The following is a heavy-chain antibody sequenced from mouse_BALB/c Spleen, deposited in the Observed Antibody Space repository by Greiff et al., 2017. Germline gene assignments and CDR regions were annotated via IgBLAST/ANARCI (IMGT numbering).Heavy chain of an antibody. Sequence: VQLQQSGAELVKPGASVKLSCTASGFNIKDTYMHWVKQRPEQGLEWIGRIDPANGNTKYDPKFQGKATITADTSSNTAYLQLSSLTSEDTAVYYCASTMITTGDYFDYWGQGTTLTVSS. CDR3: ASTMITTGDYFDY. CDR2: IDPANGNT. CDR1: GFNIKDTY. V-gene: IGHV14-3*02. J-gene: IGHJ2*01. D-gene: IGHD2-4*01.